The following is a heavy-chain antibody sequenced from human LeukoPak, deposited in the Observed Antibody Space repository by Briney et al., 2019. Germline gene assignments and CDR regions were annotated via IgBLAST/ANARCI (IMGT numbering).Heavy chain of an antibody. V-gene: IGHV4-4*07. Sequence: SETLSLTCTVSGGSISSYYWGWIRQPAGKGLEWIGRIYTSGSTNYNASLKSRVSMSVGTSKNQFSLKLRSVTAADTAVFYCARENSGSYRAFGYWGQGTLVTVSS. D-gene: IGHD1-26*01. CDR3: ARENSGSYRAFGY. CDR2: IYTSGST. CDR1: GGSISSYY. J-gene: IGHJ4*02.